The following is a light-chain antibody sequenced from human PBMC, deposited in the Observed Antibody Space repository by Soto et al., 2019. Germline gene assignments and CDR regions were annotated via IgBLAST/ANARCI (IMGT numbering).Light chain of an antibody. V-gene: IGLV2-8*01. Sequence: QSSLTQPRSASGSPGQSVTLSCPRTSSDVGGYNYVSWYQQYPGKAPKLMIYEVNKRPSEVPDRFSGPKSGNTASLTDAGLQAEDEANYFCSSYGGYYNYVCGTGSKVTVL. CDR3: SSYGGYYNYV. CDR1: SSDVGGYNY. J-gene: IGLJ1*01. CDR2: EVN.